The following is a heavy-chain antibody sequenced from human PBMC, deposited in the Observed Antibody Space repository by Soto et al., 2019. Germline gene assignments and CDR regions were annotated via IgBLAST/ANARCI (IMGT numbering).Heavy chain of an antibody. Sequence: ASVKVSCKASGGTFSSYAISWVRQAPGQGLEWMGGIIPIFGTVNYAQKFQGRVTITADKSTSTAYMELSSLRSEDAAVYYCARDRVSDYDMGYWGQGTLVTVSS. J-gene: IGHJ4*02. D-gene: IGHD5-12*01. CDR2: IIPIFGTV. CDR3: ARDRVSDYDMGY. V-gene: IGHV1-69*06. CDR1: GGTFSSYA.